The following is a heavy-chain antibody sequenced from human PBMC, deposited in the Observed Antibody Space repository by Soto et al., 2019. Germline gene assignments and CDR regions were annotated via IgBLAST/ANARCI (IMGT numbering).Heavy chain of an antibody. CDR1: GYTFTRYG. J-gene: IGHJ6*02. CDR2: ISGYNGDT. CDR3: AKNGQTTYYYYGLDV. Sequence: QGHLVQSGAEVKKPGTSVKVSCKASGYTFTRYGISWVRQAPGQGLEWMGWISGYNGDTNYEQNLQGRVTMTIDTSTSAAYMALRSLTSDDTAVYYCAKNGQTTYYYYGLDVWGQGTTVTVSS. V-gene: IGHV1-18*01. D-gene: IGHD1-1*01.